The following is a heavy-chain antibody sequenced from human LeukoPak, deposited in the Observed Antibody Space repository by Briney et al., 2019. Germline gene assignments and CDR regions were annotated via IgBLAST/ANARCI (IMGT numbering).Heavy chain of an antibody. Sequence: GGSLRLSCAASGFTFSTYAMSWVRQAPGKGLEWVSAVTGNGGSTYYADSVKGRFTISRDNSKNTLYLQMNSLRAEDTAVYYCARHMGAIYYYGMDVWGQGTTVIVSS. CDR1: GFTFSTYA. D-gene: IGHD3-16*01. J-gene: IGHJ6*02. CDR2: VTGNGGST. V-gene: IGHV3-23*01. CDR3: ARHMGAIYYYGMDV.